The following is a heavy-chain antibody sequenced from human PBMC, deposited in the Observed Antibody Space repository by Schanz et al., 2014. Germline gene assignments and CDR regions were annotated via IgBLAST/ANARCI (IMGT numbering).Heavy chain of an antibody. D-gene: IGHD6-25*01. V-gene: IGHV4-28*03. CDR2: IYYSGSS. CDR1: RHSFSSSNW. CDR3: AREPLSGYNWFDP. Sequence: QVQLQESGPGLVKPSETLSLTCVVSRHSFSSSNWWGWIRQPPGKGLEWIGYIYYSGSSDYNPSLKSRVTKSLDTPKNQFSLKLSSVTAADTAVYYCAREPLSGYNWFDPWGQGTLXTVSS. J-gene: IGHJ5*02.